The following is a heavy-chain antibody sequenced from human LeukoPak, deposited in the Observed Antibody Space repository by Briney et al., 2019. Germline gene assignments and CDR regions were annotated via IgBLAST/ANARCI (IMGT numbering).Heavy chain of an antibody. Sequence: SETLSLTCTVSGASFSSYYWSWIRRPPGKGLEWIGYIYNSGNTDYNPSLKGRVTISVDTPKNQFSLKLSSVTAADTAVYYCAGDYGSGTYYNDYYGIHVWGQGTTVTVSS. CDR2: IYNSGNT. CDR3: AGDYGSGTYYNDYYGIHV. V-gene: IGHV4-59*01. J-gene: IGHJ6*02. CDR1: GASFSSYY. D-gene: IGHD3-10*01.